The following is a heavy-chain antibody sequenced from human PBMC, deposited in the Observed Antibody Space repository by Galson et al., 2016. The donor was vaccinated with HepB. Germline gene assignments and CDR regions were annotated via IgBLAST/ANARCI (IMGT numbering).Heavy chain of an antibody. V-gene: IGHV3-48*03. D-gene: IGHD6-13*01. CDR3: AREMHVAAAAAFDS. CDR1: GFTFSRYE. CDR2: ISSSGTTI. J-gene: IGHJ5*01. Sequence: SLRLSCAASGFTFSRYEMNWVRQAPGKGLEWVSYISSSGTTIYYADSVKGRFTISRDNPKNTLYLQMNSLKVEDTAVYYCAREMHVAAAAAFDSWGQGTLVTVSS.